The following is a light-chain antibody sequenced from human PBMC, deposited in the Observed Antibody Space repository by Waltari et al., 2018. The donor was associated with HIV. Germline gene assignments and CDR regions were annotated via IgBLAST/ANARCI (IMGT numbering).Light chain of an antibody. CDR3: QSYDSGLNTYV. CDR1: SSNIGAGFY. Sequence: QSVLTQPPSLSGAPGQRVIISCTGSSSNIGAGFYVHWYQQLPGTAPKLLIYGNNNRPSGVPDRFSGSKSGTSASLANTGLQADDEADYYCQSYDSGLNTYVFGTGTRVTVL. V-gene: IGLV1-40*01. J-gene: IGLJ1*01. CDR2: GNN.